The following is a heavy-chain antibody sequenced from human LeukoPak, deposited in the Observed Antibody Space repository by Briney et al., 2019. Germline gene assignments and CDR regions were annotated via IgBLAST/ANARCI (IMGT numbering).Heavy chain of an antibody. J-gene: IGHJ4*02. CDR3: ARPTPPYCSSTSCLPPDY. V-gene: IGHV1-18*01. Sequence: ASVKVSCKASGGTFSSYTISWVRQAPGQGLEWMGWISAYNGNTNYAQKLQGRVTMTTDTSTSTAYMELRSLRSDDTAVYYCARPTPPYCSSTSCLPPDYWGQGTLVTVSS. D-gene: IGHD2-2*01. CDR2: ISAYNGNT. CDR1: GGTFSSYT.